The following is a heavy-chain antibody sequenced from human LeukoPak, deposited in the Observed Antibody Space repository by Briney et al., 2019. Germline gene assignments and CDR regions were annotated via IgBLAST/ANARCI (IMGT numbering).Heavy chain of an antibody. V-gene: IGHV4-61*01. CDR2: IYYSGST. CDR3: AGVRVIDYYYYGMDV. D-gene: IGHD3-10*01. Sequence: SETLSLTCTVSGGSVSSGSYYWSWIRQPPGKGLEWIGYIYYSGSTNYNPSLKSRVTISVDTSKHQFSLKLSSVTAADTAVYYCAGVRVIDYYYYGMDVWGQGTTVTVSS. J-gene: IGHJ6*02. CDR1: GGSVSSGSYY.